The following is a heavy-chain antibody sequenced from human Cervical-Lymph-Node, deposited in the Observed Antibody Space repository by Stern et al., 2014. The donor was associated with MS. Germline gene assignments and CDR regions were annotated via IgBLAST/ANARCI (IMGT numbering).Heavy chain of an antibody. V-gene: IGHV1-2*02. CDR3: ARASTTANNYYDGVDV. D-gene: IGHD1-1*01. CDR2: INPNNGGT. CDR1: GYTFTDYY. Sequence: QVQLVESGAEVKNPGASVKVSCKASGYTFTDYYMQWMRQAPGQGLEWMGWINPNNGGTKSAQKFQGRVTMTRETSTSTAYMELSRLRSDDTAIYYCARASTTANNYYDGVDVWGQGTTVTVPS. J-gene: IGHJ6*02.